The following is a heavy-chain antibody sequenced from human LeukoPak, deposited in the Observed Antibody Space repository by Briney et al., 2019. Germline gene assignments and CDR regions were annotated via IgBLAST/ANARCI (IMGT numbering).Heavy chain of an antibody. Sequence: ASVKVSCKASGYTFTGYYMHWVRQAPGQGLEWMGWINPNSGGTNYAQKFQGRVTMTRDTSISTAYMELSRLRYDDTAVYYCARDPRYDSSGYYYYYYYMDVWGKGTTVTVSS. D-gene: IGHD3-22*01. CDR1: GYTFTGYY. J-gene: IGHJ6*03. CDR3: ARDPRYDSSGYYYYYYYMDV. V-gene: IGHV1-2*02. CDR2: INPNSGGT.